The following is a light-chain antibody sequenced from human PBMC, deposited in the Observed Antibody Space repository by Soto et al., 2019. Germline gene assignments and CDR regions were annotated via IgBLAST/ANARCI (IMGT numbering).Light chain of an antibody. J-gene: IGLJ1*01. V-gene: IGLV2-14*01. CDR2: DVS. CDR3: SSYTSSSTPYV. Sequence: QSALTQPASVSGSPGQSITISCTGTSSDVGGYNYVSWYQQHPGKAPKLMIFDVSDRPSGVSNRFSASKSGNTASLTISGLQADDEADYYCSSYTSSSTPYVFGTGTKVTVL. CDR1: SSDVGGYNY.